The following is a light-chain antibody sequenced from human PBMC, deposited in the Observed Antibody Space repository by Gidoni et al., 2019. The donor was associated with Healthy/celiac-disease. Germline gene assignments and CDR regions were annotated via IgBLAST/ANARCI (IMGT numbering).Light chain of an antibody. CDR2: DDS. CDR3: QVWDSSSDHPHVV. V-gene: IGLV3-21*03. Sequence: SYVLTQPPSVSVAPGKTARITCGGNNIGSTSLNCYQQKTGQAPVLVVYDDSDLPSGIPERFSGSNSGNTATLTISRVEAGDEADYYCQVWDSSSDHPHVVFGGGTKLTVL. J-gene: IGLJ2*01. CDR1: NIGSTS.